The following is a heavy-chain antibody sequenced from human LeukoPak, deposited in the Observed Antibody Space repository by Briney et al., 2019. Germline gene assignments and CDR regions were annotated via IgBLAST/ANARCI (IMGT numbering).Heavy chain of an antibody. CDR1: GFIFSNYL. V-gene: IGHV3-7*04. Sequence: PGGSLRLSCAASGFIFSNYLISWVRQAPGKGLEWVATITLDGSDSYYVDSVKGRFTVSRDNAKNSLYLQMNSLRVEDTAAFYCTTENWYVFENWGQGSLVTVSS. D-gene: IGHD1-1*01. CDR3: TTENWYVFEN. CDR2: ITLDGSDS. J-gene: IGHJ4*02.